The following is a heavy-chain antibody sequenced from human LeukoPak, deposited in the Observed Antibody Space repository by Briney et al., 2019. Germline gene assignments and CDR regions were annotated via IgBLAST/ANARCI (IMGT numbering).Heavy chain of an antibody. CDR1: GFTFSSYA. D-gene: IGHD6-13*01. Sequence: GRSLRLSCAASGFTFSSYAMHWVRQAPGKGLEWVAVISYDGSNKYYADSVKGRFTISRDNSKSTLYLQMNSLRAEDTAVYYCARCGSAGDFDYWGQGTLVTVSS. V-gene: IGHV3-30*04. J-gene: IGHJ4*02. CDR3: ARCGSAGDFDY. CDR2: ISYDGSNK.